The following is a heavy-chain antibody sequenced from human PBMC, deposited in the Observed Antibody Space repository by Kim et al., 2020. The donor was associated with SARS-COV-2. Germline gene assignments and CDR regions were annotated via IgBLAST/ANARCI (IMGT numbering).Heavy chain of an antibody. D-gene: IGHD3-10*01. J-gene: IGHJ5*02. V-gene: IGHV6-1*01. CDR2: TYYRSQWKN. CDR1: GDSVSSDSAA. Sequence: SQTLSLTCAISGDSVSSDSAAWNWIRQSPSRGLEWLGRTYYRSQWKNDYAVSVESRITISSDQSKNQFSLHLHSVTPEDTAVYYCVRRAHDNVLFDPWGQGTLVTVSS. CDR3: VRRAHDNVLFDP.